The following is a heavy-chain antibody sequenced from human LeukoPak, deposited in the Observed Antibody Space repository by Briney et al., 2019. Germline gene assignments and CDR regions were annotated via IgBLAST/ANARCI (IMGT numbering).Heavy chain of an antibody. V-gene: IGHV1-69*13. D-gene: IGHD2-2*01. Sequence: SVKVSCKASGYTFISYGISWVRQAPGQGLEWMGGIIPIFGTANYAQKFQGRVTITADESTSTAYMELSSLRSEDTAVYYCARDFCSTSCNLGYWGQGTLVTVSS. CDR3: ARDFCSTSCNLGY. J-gene: IGHJ4*02. CDR1: GYTFISYG. CDR2: IIPIFGTA.